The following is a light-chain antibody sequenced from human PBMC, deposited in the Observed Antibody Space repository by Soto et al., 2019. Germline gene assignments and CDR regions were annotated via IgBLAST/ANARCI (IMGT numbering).Light chain of an antibody. CDR2: KAS. CDR3: QQYNSYWT. Sequence: QLTTSPSTLSASVPHRVSLTCLASQSTSRWLAWYQQKPGKAPKLLIYKASSLESGVPSRFSGSGSGTEFTLTISSLQPDDFGTYYCQQYNSYWTFGQGTKVDI. J-gene: IGKJ1*01. CDR1: QSTSRW. V-gene: IGKV1-5*03.